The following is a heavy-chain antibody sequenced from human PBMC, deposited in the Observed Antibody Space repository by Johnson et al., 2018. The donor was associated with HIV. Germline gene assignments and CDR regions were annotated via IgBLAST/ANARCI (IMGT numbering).Heavy chain of an antibody. Sequence: QVQLVESGGGLVQPGGSLRLSCAASGFTFSSYGMHWVRQAPGKGLEWVAVIWYDGSNKYYADSVKGRFTISRDNAKNSLYLQMNSLRAEDTALYYCARGAPWSGSDAFDIWGQGTMVTVSS. D-gene: IGHD3-3*01. CDR2: IWYDGSNK. CDR1: GFTFSSYG. CDR3: ARGAPWSGSDAFDI. V-gene: IGHV3-33*01. J-gene: IGHJ3*02.